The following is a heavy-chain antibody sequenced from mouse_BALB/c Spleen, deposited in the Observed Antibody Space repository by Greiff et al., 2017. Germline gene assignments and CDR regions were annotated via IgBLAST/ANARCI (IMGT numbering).Heavy chain of an antibody. V-gene: IGHV5-9-3*01. CDR2: ISSGGSYT. CDR1: GFTFSSYA. J-gene: IGHJ2*01. D-gene: IGHD3-1*01. CDR3: ASHSSGYVENY. Sequence: EVKVEESGGGLVKPGGSLKLSCAASGFTFSSYAMSWVRQTPEKRLEWVATISSGGSYTYYPDSVKGRFTISRDNAKNTLYLQMSSLRSEDTAMYYCASHSSGYVENYWGQGTTLTVSS.